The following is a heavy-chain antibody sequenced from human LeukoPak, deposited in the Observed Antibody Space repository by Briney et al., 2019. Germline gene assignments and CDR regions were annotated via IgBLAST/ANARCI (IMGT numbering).Heavy chain of an antibody. CDR3: TMGRVGATTNDY. J-gene: IGHJ4*02. V-gene: IGHV3-30*03. D-gene: IGHD1-26*01. CDR1: GFTFSSYG. CDR2: ISYDGSNK. Sequence: PGRSLRLSCAASGFTFSSYGMHWVRQAPGKGLEWVAVISYDGSNKYYADSVKGRFTISRDNSKNTLYLQMNSLRAEDTAVYYCTMGRVGATTNDYWGQGTLVTVSS.